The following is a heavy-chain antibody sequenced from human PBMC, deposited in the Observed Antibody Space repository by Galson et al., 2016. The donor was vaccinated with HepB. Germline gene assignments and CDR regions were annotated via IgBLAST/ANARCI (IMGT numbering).Heavy chain of an antibody. Sequence: SETLSLTCTVSGGSISSNSFYWGWIRQPPGMGLEWIGSIYYTRTTYYNLSLKSQVTISTDTSNNQFSLKLTSVTAADTAVYYCAGGYDCTDRLKWGQGTLVTVSS. V-gene: IGHV4-39*07. CDR3: AGGYDCTDRLK. CDR2: IYYTRTT. J-gene: IGHJ4*02. D-gene: IGHD5-12*01. CDR1: GGSISSNSFY.